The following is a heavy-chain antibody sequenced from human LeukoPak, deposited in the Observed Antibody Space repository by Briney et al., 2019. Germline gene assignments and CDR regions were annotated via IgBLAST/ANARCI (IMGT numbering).Heavy chain of an antibody. CDR2: IYYSGST. D-gene: IGHD3-22*01. Sequence: SETLSLSCTVSGGSISSYCWSWIRQPPGKGLEWIGYIYYSGSTNYNPSLKSRVTISVDTSKNQFSLKLSSVTAADTAVYYCARHYYDSSGYYYVDYWGQGTLVTVSS. CDR1: GGSISSYC. CDR3: ARHYYDSSGYYYVDY. J-gene: IGHJ4*02. V-gene: IGHV4-59*08.